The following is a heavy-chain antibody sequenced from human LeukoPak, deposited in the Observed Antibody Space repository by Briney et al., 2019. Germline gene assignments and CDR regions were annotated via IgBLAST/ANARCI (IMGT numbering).Heavy chain of an antibody. CDR1: GGSISRYY. V-gene: IGHV4-59*01. CDR2: IYYSGRT. D-gene: IGHD3-16*01. CDR3: ARESGGSYYDS. Sequence: SSETLSLTCTVSGGSISRYYWSWIRQPPGKGLEWIGYIYYSGRTNHNPSLKSGVTISVDTSKNQVSLKVSSVTAADTAVYYCARESGGSYYDSWGQGTLVSVSS. J-gene: IGHJ4*03.